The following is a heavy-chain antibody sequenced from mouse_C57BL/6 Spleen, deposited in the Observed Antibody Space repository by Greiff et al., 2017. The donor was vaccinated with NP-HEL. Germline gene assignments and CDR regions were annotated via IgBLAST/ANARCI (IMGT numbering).Heavy chain of an antibody. Sequence: VQLQQPGAELVRPGASVTLSCKASGYTFTDYEMHWVKQTPVHGLEWIGAIDPETGGTAYNQKFKGKAILTADKSSSTAYMELRSLTSEDSAVYYCTREGYSNPFAHWGQGTLVTVSA. CDR1: GYTFTDYE. D-gene: IGHD2-5*01. V-gene: IGHV1-15*01. J-gene: IGHJ3*01. CDR2: IDPETGGT. CDR3: TREGYSNPFAH.